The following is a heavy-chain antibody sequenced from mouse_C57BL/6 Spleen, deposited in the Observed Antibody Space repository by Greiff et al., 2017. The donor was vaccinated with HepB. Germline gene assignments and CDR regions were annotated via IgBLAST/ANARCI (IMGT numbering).Heavy chain of an antibody. CDR1: GYSFTDYN. Sequence: EVQLQQSGPELVKPGASVKISCMASGYSFTDYNMNWVKQSNGKSLEWIGVINPNYGTTSYNQKFKGKATLTVDQSSSTAYMQLNSLTSEDSAVYYCARRVYYDHYYAMDYWGQGTSVTVSS. CDR3: ARRVYYDHYYAMDY. J-gene: IGHJ4*01. CDR2: INPNYGTT. V-gene: IGHV1-39*01. D-gene: IGHD2-4*01.